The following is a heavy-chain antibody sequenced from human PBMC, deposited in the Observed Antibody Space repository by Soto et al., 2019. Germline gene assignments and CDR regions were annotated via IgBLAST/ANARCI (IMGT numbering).Heavy chain of an antibody. V-gene: IGHV4-31*03. D-gene: IGHD3-22*01. CDR2: IYYSGFT. Sequence: SETLSLTCTVSGGSISSGGYYWSWIRQHPGKGLDPQHPGKGLEWIGYIYYSGFTYYNPSLKSRVTISVDTSKNQFSLKLSSVTAADAAVYYCARGPTYYYDSSSYYLFDYWGQGTLVTVSS. CDR1: GGSISSGGYY. CDR3: ARGPTYYYDSSSYYLFDY. J-gene: IGHJ4*02.